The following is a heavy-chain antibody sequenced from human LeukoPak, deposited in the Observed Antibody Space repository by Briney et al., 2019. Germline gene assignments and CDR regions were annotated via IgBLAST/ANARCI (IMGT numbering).Heavy chain of an antibody. Sequence: GGSLRLSCAASGFTFSSYSMNWVGQAPGKGLEWVSSISSSSNYIYYADSVKGRFTISRDNAKNSLYLQMNSLRAEDTAVYYCARDPSSGWYLKGWFDPWGQGTLVTVSS. CDR1: GFTFSSYS. V-gene: IGHV3-21*01. J-gene: IGHJ5*02. D-gene: IGHD6-19*01. CDR2: ISSSSNYI. CDR3: ARDPSSGWYLKGWFDP.